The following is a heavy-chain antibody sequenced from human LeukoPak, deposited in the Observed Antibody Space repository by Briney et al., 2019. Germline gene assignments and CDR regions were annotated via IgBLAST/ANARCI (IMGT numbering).Heavy chain of an antibody. D-gene: IGHD1-14*01. CDR2: IDPSDSET. CDR1: GYSFTNYW. CDR3: ASHLHRPGAFDI. V-gene: IGHV5-51*01. Sequence: GESLKISCTASGYSFTNYWIGWVRQMPGKGLEWMGIIDPSDSETRYTPSFQGQVTISADKSLSTAHLQWNSLKASDTAMYYCASHLHRPGAFDIWGQGTMVTVSS. J-gene: IGHJ3*02.